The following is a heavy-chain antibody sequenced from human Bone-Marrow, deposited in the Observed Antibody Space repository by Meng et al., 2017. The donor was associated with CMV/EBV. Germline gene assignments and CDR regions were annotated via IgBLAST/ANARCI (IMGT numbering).Heavy chain of an antibody. CDR1: GLTFSSYW. Sequence: GRSLRLSCAASGLTFSSYWMSCVRQAPGKGLEWVSVIYSGGSTYYADSVKGRFTIPRDNSKNTLYLQMNSLRAEDTAVYYCARDYSYFQHWGQGTLVTVSS. V-gene: IGHV3-53*05. J-gene: IGHJ1*01. D-gene: IGHD2-21*01. CDR3: ARDYSYFQH. CDR2: IYSGGST.